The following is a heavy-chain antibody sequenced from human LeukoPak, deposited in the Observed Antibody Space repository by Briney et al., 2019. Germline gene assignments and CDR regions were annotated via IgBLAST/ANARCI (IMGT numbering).Heavy chain of an antibody. V-gene: IGHV3-7*01. Sequence: GGSLRLSCAASGFTFRSYWMSWVRQAPGKGLEWVANIKQDGSEKYCVDSVKGRFTISRDNAKNSLYLQMNSLRAEDTAVYYCARLREITFGGVIGIDYWGQGTLVTVSS. J-gene: IGHJ4*02. CDR2: IKQDGSEK. CDR1: GFTFRSYW. CDR3: ARLREITFGGVIGIDY. D-gene: IGHD3-16*02.